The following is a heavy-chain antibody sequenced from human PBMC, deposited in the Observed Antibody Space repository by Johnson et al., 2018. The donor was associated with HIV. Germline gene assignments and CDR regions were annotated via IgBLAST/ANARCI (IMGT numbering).Heavy chain of an antibody. CDR2: ISYDGSNK. V-gene: IGHV3-30-3*01. D-gene: IGHD3-22*01. J-gene: IGHJ3*02. CDR1: GFTFSSYA. CDR3: ARGYYDSSGYYIDAFDI. Sequence: VQLVESRGVLVQPGRSLRLSCAASGFTFSSYAMHWVRQAPGKGLEWVAVISYDGSNKYYADSVKGRFTISRDNSKNTLYLQMNSLRAEDTAVYYCARGYYDSSGYYIDAFDIWGQGTMVTVSS.